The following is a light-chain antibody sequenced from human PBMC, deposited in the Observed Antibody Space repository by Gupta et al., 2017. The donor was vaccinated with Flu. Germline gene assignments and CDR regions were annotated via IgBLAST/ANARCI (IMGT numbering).Light chain of an antibody. V-gene: IGKV3-20*01. J-gene: IGKJ2*03. Sequence: EIVLTQPPATLSLSPGERATLSCRASQSVSSSYLAWYQQKPGQAPRLLIYGASSRDTGIPDRFSGSGSGTDFTLTISRREPEDFAVYYCQQYGSSPPYSFGQGTKLEIK. CDR1: QSVSSSY. CDR3: QQYGSSPPYS. CDR2: GAS.